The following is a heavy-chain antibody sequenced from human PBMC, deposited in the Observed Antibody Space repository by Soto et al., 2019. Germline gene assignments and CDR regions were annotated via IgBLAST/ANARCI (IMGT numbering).Heavy chain of an antibody. V-gene: IGHV6-1*01. D-gene: IGHD2-2*01. CDR1: GDSVSSNSAA. Sequence: PPQSLTLTCTVSGDSVSSNSAAWNWIRQSPSRGLELLGRTYYRSKWYNDYAVSVKSRITINPDTSKNQFSLQLNSVTPEDTAVYYCARDREIGYCSSTSCYSGENYYYYGMDVWGQGTTVTVSS. CDR2: TYYRSKWYN. CDR3: ARDREIGYCSSTSCYSGENYYYYGMDV. J-gene: IGHJ6*02.